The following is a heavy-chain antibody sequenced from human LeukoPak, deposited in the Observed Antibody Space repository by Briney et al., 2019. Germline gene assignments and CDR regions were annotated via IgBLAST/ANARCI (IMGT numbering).Heavy chain of an antibody. CDR2: IWYDGSNK. Sequence: PGGSLRLSRAASGFTFSSYGMHWVRQAPGKGLEWVAVIWYDGSNKYYADSVKGRFTISRDNSKNTLYLQMNSLRAEDTAVYYCAKSRRDGYNKDAFDIWGQGTMVTVSS. CDR1: GFTFSSYG. CDR3: AKSRRDGYNKDAFDI. D-gene: IGHD5-24*01. V-gene: IGHV3-33*06. J-gene: IGHJ3*02.